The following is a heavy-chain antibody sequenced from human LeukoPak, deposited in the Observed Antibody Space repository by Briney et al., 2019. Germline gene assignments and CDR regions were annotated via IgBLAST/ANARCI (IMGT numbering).Heavy chain of an antibody. CDR1: GFTFSSYS. CDR3: ARVGYYDSSGYDY. D-gene: IGHD3-22*01. Sequence: GGSLRLSCAASGFTFSSYSMNWVRQAPGKGLEWVSSISSSSSYIYYADSVKGRFTISRDNAKNSLCLQMNSLRAEDTAVYYCARVGYYDSSGYDYWGQGTLVTVSS. CDR2: ISSSSSYI. J-gene: IGHJ4*02. V-gene: IGHV3-21*01.